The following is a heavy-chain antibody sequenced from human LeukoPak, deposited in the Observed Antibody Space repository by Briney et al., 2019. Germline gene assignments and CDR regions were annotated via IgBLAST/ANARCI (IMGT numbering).Heavy chain of an antibody. Sequence: GASVKVSCKASGGTFSSYTINWVRQAPGQGLEWMGWINPNSGGTNYAQKFQGRVTMTRDTSISTAYMELSRLRSDDTAVYYCAMTPLWAMIVFQHWGQGTLVTVSS. J-gene: IGHJ1*01. CDR1: GGTFSSYT. V-gene: IGHV1-2*02. D-gene: IGHD3-22*01. CDR2: INPNSGGT. CDR3: AMTPLWAMIVFQH.